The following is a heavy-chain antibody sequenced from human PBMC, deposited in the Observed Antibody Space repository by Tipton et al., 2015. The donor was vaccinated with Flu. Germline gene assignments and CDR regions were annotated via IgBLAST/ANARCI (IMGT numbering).Heavy chain of an antibody. V-gene: IGHV4-39*01. D-gene: IGHD2-2*02. CDR1: GGSISSSSYY. CDR3: ASGDDVVVPVAIGRGAFDI. CDR2: IYYSGST. J-gene: IGHJ3*02. Sequence: TLSLTCTVSGGSISSSSYYWGWIRQPPGKGLEWIGSIYYSGSTYYNPSLKSRVTISVDTSKNQFSLKLSSVTAADTAVYYCASGDDVVVPVAIGRGAFDIWGQGTMVTVSS.